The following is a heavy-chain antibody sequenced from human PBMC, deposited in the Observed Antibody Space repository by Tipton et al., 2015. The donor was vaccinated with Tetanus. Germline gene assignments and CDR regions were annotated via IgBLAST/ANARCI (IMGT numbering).Heavy chain of an antibody. CDR2: ISAYNGNT. Sequence: QLVQSGPEVKKPGASVKVSCKASGYTFTSYGISWVRQAPGQGLEWMGWISAYNGNTNYAQKLQGRVTMTTDTSTCTAYMEMRSLRSDDTAVYYCARGASYGPDYYYGMDVWGQGTTVTVSS. CDR1: GYTFTSYG. D-gene: IGHD5-18*01. V-gene: IGHV1-18*01. J-gene: IGHJ6*02. CDR3: ARGASYGPDYYYGMDV.